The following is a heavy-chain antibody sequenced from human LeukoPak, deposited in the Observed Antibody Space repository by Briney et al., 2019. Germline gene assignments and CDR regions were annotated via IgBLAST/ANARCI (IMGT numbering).Heavy chain of an antibody. J-gene: IGHJ5*02. Sequence: PSETLSLICTVSGGSISSYYWSWIRQPPGKGLEWIGYIYYSGSTNYNPSLKSRVTISLDTSKNQFSLKLSSVTAADTAVYYCARCSEEWWFDPWGQATLVTVSS. CDR3: ARCSEEWWFDP. CDR2: IYYSGST. V-gene: IGHV4-59*01. D-gene: IGHD2-8*01. CDR1: GGSISSYY.